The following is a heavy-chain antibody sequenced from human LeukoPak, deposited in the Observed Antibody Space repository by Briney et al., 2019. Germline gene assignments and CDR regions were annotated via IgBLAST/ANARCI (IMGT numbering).Heavy chain of an antibody. Sequence: SETLSLTCTVSGGSISSSSYYWGWIRPPPGKGLEWIGSIYYSGSTYYNPSLKSRVTISVDTSKNQFSLKLSSVTAADTAVYYCARHSCTNGVCYTLDYWGQGTLVTVSS. CDR2: IYYSGST. V-gene: IGHV4-39*01. CDR1: GGSISSSSYY. J-gene: IGHJ4*02. D-gene: IGHD2-8*01. CDR3: ARHSCTNGVCYTLDY.